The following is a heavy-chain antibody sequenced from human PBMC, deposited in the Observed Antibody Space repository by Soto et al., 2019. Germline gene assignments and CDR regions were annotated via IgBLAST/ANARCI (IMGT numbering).Heavy chain of an antibody. D-gene: IGHD2-15*01. Sequence: GGSLRLSCTASGFTFSSYWMHWVRQAPGKGLVWVSRIDTGGTNTVYADSVKGRFTFSRDNAKNTLYLQMNSLRVEDTALYYCARILGYCSGGSCWSDPWGQGTLVTVSS. CDR2: IDTGGTNT. CDR1: GFTFSSYW. J-gene: IGHJ5*02. CDR3: ARILGYCSGGSCWSDP. V-gene: IGHV3-74*01.